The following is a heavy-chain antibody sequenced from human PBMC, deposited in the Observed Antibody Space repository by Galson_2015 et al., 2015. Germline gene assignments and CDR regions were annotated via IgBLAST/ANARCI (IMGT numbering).Heavy chain of an antibody. V-gene: IGHV1-24*01. Sequence: SVKVSCKVSGYTLPDSSIHWVRQAPGKGLEWMGGSDPGDGDTMYAQKFQGRVTMTEDTSTDTAYMELSSLKSEDTAVYYCATGDTPMAVFDYWGQGTLVTVSS. J-gene: IGHJ4*02. D-gene: IGHD5-18*01. CDR1: GYTLPDSS. CDR3: ATGDTPMAVFDY. CDR2: SDPGDGDT.